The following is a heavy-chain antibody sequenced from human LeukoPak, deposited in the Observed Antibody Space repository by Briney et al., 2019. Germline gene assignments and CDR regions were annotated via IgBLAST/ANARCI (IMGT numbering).Heavy chain of an antibody. Sequence: GGSLRLSCAASGFTFSSYAMGWVRQAPGKGLECVSSISSSGDTTYYADSVEGRLSISRDNSKNTLYLQVSSLRADDSAVYFCLKKLPHPEWGQGVLVTVSS. V-gene: IGHV3-23*01. CDR3: LKKLPHPE. CDR2: ISSSGDTT. J-gene: IGHJ4*02. CDR1: GFTFSSYA.